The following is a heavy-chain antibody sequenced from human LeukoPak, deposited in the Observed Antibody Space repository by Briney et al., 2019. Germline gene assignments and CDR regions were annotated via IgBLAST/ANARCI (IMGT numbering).Heavy chain of an antibody. CDR3: ARDRTIAAAGTDFDY. V-gene: IGHV4-39*07. Sequence: PSETLSLTCTVSGGSIHSSSYYWGWIRQPPEKGLEWIGSIYYSGSTYQNPSLKSRVTISVDTSKNQFSLKLSSVTAADTAVYYCARDRTIAAAGTDFDYWGQGTLVTVSS. J-gene: IGHJ4*02. D-gene: IGHD6-13*01. CDR2: IYYSGST. CDR1: GGSIHSSSYY.